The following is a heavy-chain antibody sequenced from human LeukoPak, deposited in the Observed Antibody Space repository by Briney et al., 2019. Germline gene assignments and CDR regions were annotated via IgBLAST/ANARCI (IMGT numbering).Heavy chain of an antibody. V-gene: IGHV4-59*01. D-gene: IGHD6-13*01. CDR2: IYYSGST. J-gene: IGHJ5*02. CDR3: ARGKSWYPNWFDP. CDR1: GGSISSYY. Sequence: SETLSLTCTVPGGSISSYYWSWIRQPPGKGLEWIGYIYYSGSTNYNPSLKSRVTISVDASKNQFSLKLSSVTAADTAVYYCARGKSWYPNWFDPWGQGTLVTVSS.